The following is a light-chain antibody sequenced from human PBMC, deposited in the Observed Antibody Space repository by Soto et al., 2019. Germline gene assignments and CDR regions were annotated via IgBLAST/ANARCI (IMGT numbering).Light chain of an antibody. Sequence: IQMTQSPSTLSSSVGDRVTITCRASQSISSWLAWYQQKPGKAPKLLIYDASTLESGAPSRFSGSGSGTELTLTINSLQPDDFASYYCQQYNSYPWTFGQGTKVDI. CDR3: QQYNSYPWT. CDR2: DAS. J-gene: IGKJ1*01. CDR1: QSISSW. V-gene: IGKV1-5*01.